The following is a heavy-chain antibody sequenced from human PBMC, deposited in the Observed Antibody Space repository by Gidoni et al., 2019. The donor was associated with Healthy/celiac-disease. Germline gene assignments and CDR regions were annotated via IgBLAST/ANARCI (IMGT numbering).Heavy chain of an antibody. Sequence: EVQLLESGGGLVQPGGSLRLSCAASGFTFSSYAMRWVRQAPGKGLEWFSTISGSGGSTYYADSVKGRFTISRDNSKNTLYLQMNSLRAEDTAVYYCAKDGSNWNDGGYFDYWGQGTLVTVSS. CDR3: AKDGSNWNDGGYFDY. V-gene: IGHV3-23*01. CDR1: GFTFSSYA. CDR2: ISGSGGST. J-gene: IGHJ4*02. D-gene: IGHD1-1*01.